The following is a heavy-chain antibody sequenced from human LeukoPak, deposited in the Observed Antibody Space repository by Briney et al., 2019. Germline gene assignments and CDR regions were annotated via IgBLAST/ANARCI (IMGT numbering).Heavy chain of an antibody. CDR2: ISGSGGST. Sequence: GGSLRLSCAASGFIFSSYAMSWVRQAPGKGLEWVSAISGSGGSTYYADSVKGRFTISRDNSKNTLYLQMNSLRAEDTAVYYCAKDRVLSPGATPPAYYFDYWGQGTLVTVSS. J-gene: IGHJ4*02. CDR3: AKDRVLSPGATPPAYYFDY. V-gene: IGHV3-23*01. D-gene: IGHD1-26*01. CDR1: GFIFSSYA.